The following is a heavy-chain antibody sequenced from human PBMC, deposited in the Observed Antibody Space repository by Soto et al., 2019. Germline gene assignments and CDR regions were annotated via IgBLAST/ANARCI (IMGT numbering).Heavy chain of an antibody. Sequence: QVQLVESGGGVVQPGRSLRLSCAASGFTFSSYGMHWVRQAPGKGLEWVAVISYDGSNKYYADSVKGRFTISRDNSKYTLYLQMNSLRAEDTAVYYCAKGLYYYDSSGYSKYSYYYGMDVWGQGTTVTVSS. D-gene: IGHD3-22*01. CDR2: ISYDGSNK. V-gene: IGHV3-30*18. CDR1: GFTFSSYG. CDR3: AKGLYYYDSSGYSKYSYYYGMDV. J-gene: IGHJ6*02.